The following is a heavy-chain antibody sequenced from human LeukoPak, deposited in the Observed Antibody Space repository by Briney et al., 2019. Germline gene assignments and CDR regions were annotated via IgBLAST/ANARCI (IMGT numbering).Heavy chain of an antibody. Sequence: GGSLRLSCAASGFTFSSYSMNWVRQAPGKGLEWVSYISSSSSTIYYADSVKGRFTISRDNSKNTLYLQMNSLRAEDTAVYYCAKGRIAAAGRFDYWGQGTLVTVSS. CDR3: AKGRIAAAGRFDY. V-gene: IGHV3-48*01. CDR2: ISSSSSTI. J-gene: IGHJ4*02. CDR1: GFTFSSYS. D-gene: IGHD6-13*01.